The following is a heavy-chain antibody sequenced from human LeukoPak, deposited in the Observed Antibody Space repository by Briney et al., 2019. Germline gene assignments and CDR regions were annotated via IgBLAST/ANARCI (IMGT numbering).Heavy chain of an antibody. D-gene: IGHD3-3*01. CDR2: FSYSGST. Sequence: SETLSLTCTVSGGSVSSYYWSWIRQPPGKGLEWIGYFSYSGSTNYNPSLKSRVTISVDTSKNQFSLKLSSVTAADTAVYYCARLGRNYDFWSGYIFDYWGQGTLVTVSS. J-gene: IGHJ4*02. CDR3: ARLGRNYDFWSGYIFDY. V-gene: IGHV4-59*02. CDR1: GGSVSSYY.